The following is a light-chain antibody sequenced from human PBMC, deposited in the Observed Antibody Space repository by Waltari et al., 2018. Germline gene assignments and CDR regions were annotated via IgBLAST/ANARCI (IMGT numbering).Light chain of an antibody. Sequence: QSALTQPPSASGAPGQSVTISCNGTSSDDGGDNYVSWYQTPPGKAPKLMSYEVNKRPSGVPERFSGSKSGNPASLTVSGLQAEDEADYSCCSYAPMIFFGTGTKVTVL. V-gene: IGLV2-8*01. J-gene: IGLJ1*01. CDR3: CSYAPMIF. CDR1: SSDDGGDNY. CDR2: EVN.